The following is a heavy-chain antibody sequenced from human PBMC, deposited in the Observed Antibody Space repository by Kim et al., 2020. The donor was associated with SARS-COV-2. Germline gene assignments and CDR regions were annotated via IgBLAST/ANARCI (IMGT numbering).Heavy chain of an antibody. CDR2: VSGRRDKI. J-gene: IGHJ3*02. Sequence: GGSLRLSCAASGFSFSDYEMNWVRQAPGKGLEWLSCVSGRRDKIFYADSVRGRFTISRDNAKNSLYLQMNSLRDEDTAVYFCVRDRMGGAFDIWGQGTMVAVS. D-gene: IGHD3-16*01. CDR3: VRDRMGGAFDI. V-gene: IGHV3-48*02. CDR1: GFSFSDYE.